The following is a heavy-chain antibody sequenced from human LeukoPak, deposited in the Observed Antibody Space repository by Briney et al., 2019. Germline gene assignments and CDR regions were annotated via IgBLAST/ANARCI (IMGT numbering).Heavy chain of an antibody. CDR1: GFTFSSYS. D-gene: IGHD6-13*01. V-gene: IGHV3-21*01. CDR3: ARLPGYSSSWYDWYFDL. CDR2: ISSSGSFI. Sequence: GGSLRLSCAASGFTFSSYSMNWVRQAPGEGLEWVSSISSSGSFIYYADSVKGRFTISRDNAKNSLYLQMNSLRAEDTAVYYCARLPGYSSSWYDWYFDLWGRGTLVTVSS. J-gene: IGHJ2*01.